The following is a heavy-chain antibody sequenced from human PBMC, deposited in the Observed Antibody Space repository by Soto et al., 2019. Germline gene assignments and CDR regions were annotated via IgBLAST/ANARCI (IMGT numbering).Heavy chain of an antibody. CDR3: SRDPNGDYIGAFDN. CDR2: ISGSGDYA. V-gene: IGHV3-23*01. J-gene: IGHJ3*02. Sequence: EVRLLESGGVLVPPGGSLRLSCAASGFTFSLFAMTWVRQAPGKGLEWVASISGSGDYAKYTDSVQGRFTISRDNSKNTLYLQMSSLRTDDTALYYCSRDPNGDYIGAFDNWGQGTMVTVSS. D-gene: IGHD4-17*01. CDR1: GFTFSLFA.